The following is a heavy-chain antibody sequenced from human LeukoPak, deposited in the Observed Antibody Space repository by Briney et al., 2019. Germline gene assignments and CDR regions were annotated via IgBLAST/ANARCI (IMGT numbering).Heavy chain of an antibody. CDR1: GYTFTSYA. CDR3: AVLYCSSTSCFDFDY. Sequence: GASVKVSCKASGYTFTSYAMHWVRQAPGQRLEWMGRINAGNGNTKYSQKFQGRVTITRDTSASTAYMELSSLRSEDTAVYYCAVLYCSSTSCFDFDYWGQGTLVTVSS. V-gene: IGHV1-3*01. CDR2: INAGNGNT. D-gene: IGHD2-2*01. J-gene: IGHJ4*02.